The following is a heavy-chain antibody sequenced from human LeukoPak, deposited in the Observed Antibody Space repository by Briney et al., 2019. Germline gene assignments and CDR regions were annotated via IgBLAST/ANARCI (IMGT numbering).Heavy chain of an antibody. D-gene: IGHD3-3*01. Sequence: ASVKVSCKASGYTFTGYYMHWVRQAPGQGLEWMGWINPNSGGTNYAQKVQGRVTMTRDTSISTAYMELSRLRSDDTAVYYCARVYDFWSGYYSDYYYYYMDVWGKGTTVTVSS. V-gene: IGHV1-2*02. J-gene: IGHJ6*03. CDR1: GYTFTGYY. CDR2: INPNSGGT. CDR3: ARVYDFWSGYYSDYYYYYMDV.